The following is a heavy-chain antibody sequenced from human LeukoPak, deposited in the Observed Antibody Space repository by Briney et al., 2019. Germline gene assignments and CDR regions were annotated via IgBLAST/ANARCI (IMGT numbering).Heavy chain of an antibody. D-gene: IGHD3-3*01. Sequence: GASVKVSCKASGFTFTSSAMQWVRQARGQRLEWIGWIVVGSGNTNYAQKFQERVTITRDMSTSTAYMELSSLRSEDTAVYYCAAGKSDFWSGYVPGDAFDIWGQGTMVTVSS. J-gene: IGHJ3*02. V-gene: IGHV1-58*02. CDR2: IVVGSGNT. CDR1: GFTFTSSA. CDR3: AAGKSDFWSGYVPGDAFDI.